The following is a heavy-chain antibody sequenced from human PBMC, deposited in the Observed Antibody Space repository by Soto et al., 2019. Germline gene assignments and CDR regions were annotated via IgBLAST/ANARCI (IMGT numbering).Heavy chain of an antibody. J-gene: IGHJ4*02. CDR1: GYSFTSYW. CDR2: IDPSDSYT. Sequence: EVQLVQSGAEVKKPGASLRISCKGSGYSFTSYWISWVRQMPGKGLEWMGRIDPSDSYTKYSPSFQGNVTISAHKSSSTAYLQWGSLRASDTAMYYCARLVNYYGPPRHWGQGTLVTVSS. V-gene: IGHV5-10-1*01. D-gene: IGHD3-10*01. CDR3: ARLVNYYGPPRH.